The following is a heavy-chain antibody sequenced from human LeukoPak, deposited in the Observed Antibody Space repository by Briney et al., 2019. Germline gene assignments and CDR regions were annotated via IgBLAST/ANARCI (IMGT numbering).Heavy chain of an antibody. CDR3: AKDSSSWSLDY. D-gene: IGHD6-13*01. V-gene: IGHV1-2*06. Sequence: ASVKVSCKASGYIFTDYYMHWVRQAPGQELGWMGRINPNSGGTNYAQKFQGRVTMTRDTSISTAYMELSRLRSDDTAVYYCAKDSSSWSLDYWGQGTLVTVSS. CDR2: INPNSGGT. CDR1: GYIFTDYY. J-gene: IGHJ4*02.